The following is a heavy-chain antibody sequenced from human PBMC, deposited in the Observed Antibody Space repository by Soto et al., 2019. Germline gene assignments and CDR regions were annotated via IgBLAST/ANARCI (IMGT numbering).Heavy chain of an antibody. CDR3: AGLAQYCSSTSCYGKFDP. CDR2: INHSGST. D-gene: IGHD2-2*01. Sequence: LSLTCAVYGGSFSGHYWSWIRQPPGKGLEWMGEINHSGSTNYNPSLRSRVTISVDTPKNQFSLKLSSVTAADTAVYYCAGLAQYCSSTSCYGKFDPWGQGTLVTVSS. J-gene: IGHJ5*02. CDR1: GGSFSGHY. V-gene: IGHV4-34*01.